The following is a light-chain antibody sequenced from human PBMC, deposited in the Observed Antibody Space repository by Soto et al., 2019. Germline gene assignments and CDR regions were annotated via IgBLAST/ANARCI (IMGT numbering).Light chain of an antibody. J-gene: IGKJ1*01. CDR2: DAS. V-gene: IGKV3-20*01. CDR3: QQYGRSPRT. CDR1: QSVSSRH. Sequence: EIVLTQSPGTLSLSPGKRATLSCRASQSVSSRHLAWFQQKPGQAPRLLIYDASSRATGIPDRFSGSGSGTHFTLTINRLEPEDFAVYYCQQYGRSPRTFGQGTKVEIK.